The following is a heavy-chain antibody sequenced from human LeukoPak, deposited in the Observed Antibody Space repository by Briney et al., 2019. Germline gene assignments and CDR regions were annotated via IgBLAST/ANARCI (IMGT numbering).Heavy chain of an antibody. CDR1: GGSISGYY. D-gene: IGHD6-13*01. J-gene: IGHJ4*02. CDR3: ARYTYSSSWYLDY. Sequence: SETLSLTCTVSGGSISGYYWSWIRQPPGKGLEWIGQIYYSGSTDYSPSLKSRVTISVDTSRNQLSLELSSVTAADTAVYYCARYTYSSSWYLDYWGQGTLVTVSS. V-gene: IGHV4-59*01. CDR2: IYYSGST.